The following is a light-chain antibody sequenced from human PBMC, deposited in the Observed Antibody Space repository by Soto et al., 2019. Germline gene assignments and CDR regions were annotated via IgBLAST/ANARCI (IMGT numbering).Light chain of an antibody. Sequence: DIQMTQSPSSLSASIGDRVTITCRASQSITTYLNWYQQKPGKAPSLLILAASSLQSGVPSRFSGSGSGTDFTLTISSLQPEDFATYYCQQSYSTPYTFGQGTKLEI. J-gene: IGKJ2*01. CDR3: QQSYSTPYT. CDR2: AAS. CDR1: QSITTY. V-gene: IGKV1-39*01.